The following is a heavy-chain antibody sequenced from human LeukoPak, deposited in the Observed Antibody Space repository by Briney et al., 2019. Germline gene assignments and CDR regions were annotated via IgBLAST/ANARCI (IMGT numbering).Heavy chain of an antibody. D-gene: IGHD2-2*01. CDR3: ARVNCSSTSCRSKFLDY. CDR2: MNPNSANT. V-gene: IGHV1-8*01. Sequence: GASVKVSYKASGYTFTNYDINWVRQATGQGLEWMGWMNPNSANTGYAQKFQGRVTMTRNTSISTACMELSSLRSEDTAVYYCARVNCSSTSCRSKFLDYWGQGTLVTVSS. J-gene: IGHJ4*02. CDR1: GYTFTNYD.